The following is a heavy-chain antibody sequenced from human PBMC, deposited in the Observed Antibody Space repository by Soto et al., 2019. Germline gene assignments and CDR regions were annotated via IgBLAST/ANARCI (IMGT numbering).Heavy chain of an antibody. CDR1: GGSISSGGYY. D-gene: IGHD4-17*01. J-gene: IGHJ6*02. CDR3: ARDTYTVTTPGGMDV. CDR2: IYYSGST. V-gene: IGHV4-31*03. Sequence: QVQLQESGPGLVKPSQTLSLTCTVSGGSISSGGYYWSWIRQHPGKGLEWIGYIYYSGSTYYNPSLKSRVTISVDPSKNQVSLKLSSVTAADTAVYYCARDTYTVTTPGGMDVWGQGTTVTVSS.